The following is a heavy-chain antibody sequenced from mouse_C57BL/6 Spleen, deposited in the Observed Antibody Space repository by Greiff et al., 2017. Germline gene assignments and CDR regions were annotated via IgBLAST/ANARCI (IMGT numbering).Heavy chain of an antibody. D-gene: IGHD2-3*01. CDR2: IDPETGGT. CDR1: GYTFTDYE. Sequence: QVQLQQSGAELVRPGASVTLSCKASGYTFTDYEMHWVKQTPVHGLEWIGAIDPETGGTAYNQKFKGKAILTADKSSSTAYMELRSLTSEDSAVYYCTRGGYSVHWYFDVWGTGTTVTVSS. V-gene: IGHV1-15*01. J-gene: IGHJ1*03. CDR3: TRGGYSVHWYFDV.